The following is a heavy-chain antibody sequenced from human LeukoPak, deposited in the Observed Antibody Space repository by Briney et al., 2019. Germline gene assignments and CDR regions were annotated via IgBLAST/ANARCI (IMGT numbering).Heavy chain of an antibody. Sequence: SGGSLRLSCAASGFTFSSYAMSWVRQAPGKGLEWVSAISGSGGRTYYADSVKGRFTISRDNSKNTLNLQMNSLRADDTAVYYCAKDSGFAYSSSWYRVDAFDIWGQGTMVTVSS. CDR3: AKDSGFAYSSSWYRVDAFDI. CDR1: GFTFSSYA. D-gene: IGHD6-13*01. CDR2: ISGSGGRT. J-gene: IGHJ3*02. V-gene: IGHV3-23*01.